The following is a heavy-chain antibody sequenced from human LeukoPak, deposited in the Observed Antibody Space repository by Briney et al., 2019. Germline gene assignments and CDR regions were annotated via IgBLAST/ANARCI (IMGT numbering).Heavy chain of an antibody. D-gene: IGHD6-13*01. Sequence: SETLSLTCAVYGGSFSGYYWSWIRQPPGKGLEWIGEINHSGSTNYNPSLKSRVTISVDTSKNQFSLKLSSVTAADTAVHYCARGRSSSQYYYYYYYMDVWGKGTTVTVSS. CDR3: ARGRSSSQYYYYYYYMDV. V-gene: IGHV4-34*01. CDR2: INHSGST. CDR1: GGSFSGYY. J-gene: IGHJ6*03.